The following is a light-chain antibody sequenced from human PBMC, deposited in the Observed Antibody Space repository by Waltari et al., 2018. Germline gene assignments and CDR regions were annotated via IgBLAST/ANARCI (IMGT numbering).Light chain of an antibody. J-gene: IGKJ4*01. Sequence: CMASQTVSSISFPWYQKKPGQAPRLLIYGTSNRAIGIPDRFSGSGSGTDFTLTISRLEPEDFAVYYCQQYDGIVVTFGGGTKVEI. CDR2: GTS. V-gene: IGKV3-20*01. CDR3: QQYDGIVVT. CDR1: QTVSSIS.